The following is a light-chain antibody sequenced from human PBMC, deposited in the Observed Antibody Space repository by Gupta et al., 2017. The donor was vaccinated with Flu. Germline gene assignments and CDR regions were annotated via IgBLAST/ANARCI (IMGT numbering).Light chain of an antibody. Sequence: VIYQDDERPSGIPERFSGTNSGNTATLTISGTQATDEADYYCQAWDGSSVVFGGGTKLTVL. CDR2: QDD. V-gene: IGLV3-1*01. J-gene: IGLJ2*01. CDR3: QAWDGSSVV.